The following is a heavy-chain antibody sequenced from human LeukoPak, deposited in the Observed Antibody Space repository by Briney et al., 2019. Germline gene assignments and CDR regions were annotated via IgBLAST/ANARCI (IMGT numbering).Heavy chain of an antibody. CDR3: AGTVMSGYSYPYGF. D-gene: IGHD5-18*01. J-gene: IGHJ4*02. CDR1: GASMTDHY. Sequence: PSETLSLTCTVSGASMTDHYWNWIRQPPGKGLEWIGHVYFTGSTRSNPSLKSRVSLSMDRSKSEFSLTLTSVTAADTAVYYCAGTVMSGYSYPYGFWSQGIPVAVSS. V-gene: IGHV4-59*11. CDR2: VYFTGST.